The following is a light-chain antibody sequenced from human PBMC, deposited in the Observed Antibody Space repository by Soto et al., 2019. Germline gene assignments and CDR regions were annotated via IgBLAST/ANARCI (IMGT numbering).Light chain of an antibody. CDR3: QQYGSSPYT. V-gene: IGKV3-20*01. CDR1: QSVSRSY. J-gene: IGKJ2*01. Sequence: EVVLTQSPGTLSLSPGERATLSCWASQSVSRSYLAWYQQKPGQAPRLLIYIASSRATGIPDRFSGSGSGTDFTLTISGLEPEDFAMYYCQQYGSSPYTFGQGTKLEIK. CDR2: IAS.